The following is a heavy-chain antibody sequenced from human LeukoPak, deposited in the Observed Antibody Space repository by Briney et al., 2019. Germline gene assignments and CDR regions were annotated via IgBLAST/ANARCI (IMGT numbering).Heavy chain of an antibody. CDR2: MNPNSGNT. D-gene: IGHD3-10*01. CDR3: AINYYGSGSYYNGEPYFDY. CDR1: GYTFTSYD. V-gene: IGHV1-8*01. Sequence: ASVKVSCKASGYTFTSYDINWVRQAPGQGLEWMGWMNPNSGNTGYAQKFQGRVTMTRNNSISTAYMELSSLRSEDTAVYYCAINYYGSGSYYNGEPYFDYWGQGTLVTVSS. J-gene: IGHJ4*02.